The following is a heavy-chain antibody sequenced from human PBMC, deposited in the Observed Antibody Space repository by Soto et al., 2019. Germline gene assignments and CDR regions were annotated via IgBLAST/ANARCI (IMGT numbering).Heavy chain of an antibody. CDR2: ISGSGGST. J-gene: IGHJ5*01. V-gene: IGHV3-23*01. Sequence: GGSLRLSCAASGFTFSSYAMSWVRQAPGKGLEWVSAISGSGGSTYYADSVKGRFTISRDNSKNTLYLQMNSLRAEDTAVYYCAKTARMVSSDYFATNWFYPRAQGTLVPVS. CDR1: GFTFSSYA. CDR3: AKTARMVSSDYFATNWFYP. D-gene: IGHD3-22*01.